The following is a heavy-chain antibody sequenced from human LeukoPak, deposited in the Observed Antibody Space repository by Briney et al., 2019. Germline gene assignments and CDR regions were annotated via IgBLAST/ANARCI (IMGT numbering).Heavy chain of an antibody. D-gene: IGHD5-18*01. Sequence: PSETLSLTCTVSDGSISSGGYYWSWIRQPPGKGLEWIGYIYHSGSTYYNPSLKSRVTISVDRSKNQFSLKLSSVTAADTAVYYCARDLGGYSDGSYYYYMDVWGKGTTVTVSS. CDR2: IYHSGST. V-gene: IGHV4-30-2*01. CDR1: DGSISSGGYY. J-gene: IGHJ6*03. CDR3: ARDLGGYSDGSYYYYMDV.